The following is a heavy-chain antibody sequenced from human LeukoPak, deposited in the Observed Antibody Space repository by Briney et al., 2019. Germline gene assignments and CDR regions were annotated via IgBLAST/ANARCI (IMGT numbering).Heavy chain of an antibody. CDR2: IRSKDHGGTT. CDR1: GFTFGDYA. D-gene: IGHD4-23*01. V-gene: IGHV3-49*03. Sequence: GRSLRLSCTASGFTFGDYALSWFRQAPGKGLEWLSFIRSKDHGGTTEYAASVKGRFTISRDDSNGIAYLQMNSLIIEDTAVYFCTRDPHYYHGNPHDFWGQGTRVTVSS. CDR3: TRDPHYYHGNPHDF. J-gene: IGHJ4*02.